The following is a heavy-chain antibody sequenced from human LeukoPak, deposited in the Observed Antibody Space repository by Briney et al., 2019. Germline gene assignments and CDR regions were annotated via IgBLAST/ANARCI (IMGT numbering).Heavy chain of an antibody. J-gene: IGHJ4*02. D-gene: IGHD1-26*01. CDR3: ARGAQWEPLDY. V-gene: IGHV4-38-2*02. Sequence: SETLSLTCTVSGYSISSGYYWGWIRQPPGKGLEWIGSIYHSGSTYYNPSLKSRVTISVDTSKNQFSLKLSSVTAADTAVYYCARGAQWEPLDYWGQGTLVTVSS. CDR2: IYHSGST. CDR1: GYSISSGYY.